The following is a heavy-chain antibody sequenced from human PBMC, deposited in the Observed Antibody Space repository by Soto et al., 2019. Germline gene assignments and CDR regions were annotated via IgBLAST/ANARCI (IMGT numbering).Heavy chain of an antibody. V-gene: IGHV1-18*01. CDR3: ARGRHGDY. CDR1: GYAFTTYG. Sequence: QVHLVQSGAEVKKPGASVKVSCKGSGYAFTTYGITWVRQAPGQGLEWMGWISAHNGNTNYAQKRQGRVTVTRDTSTSTAYMGLRSLRSADTAVYYCARGRHGDYWGQGALVTVSS. J-gene: IGHJ4*02. CDR2: ISAHNGNT.